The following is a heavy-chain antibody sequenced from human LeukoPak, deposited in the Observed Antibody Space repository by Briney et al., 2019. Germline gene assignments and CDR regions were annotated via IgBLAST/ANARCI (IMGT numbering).Heavy chain of an antibody. CDR1: GGSFSGYY. CDR2: INHSGST. CDR3: AGVSRQEYYYGMDV. Sequence: SETLSLTCAVYGGSFSGYYWSWIRQPPGKGLEWIGEINHSGSTNYNPSLKSRVTISVDTSKNQFSLKLSSVTAADTAVYYCAGVSRQEYYYGMDVWGQGTTVTVSS. J-gene: IGHJ6*02. V-gene: IGHV4-34*01.